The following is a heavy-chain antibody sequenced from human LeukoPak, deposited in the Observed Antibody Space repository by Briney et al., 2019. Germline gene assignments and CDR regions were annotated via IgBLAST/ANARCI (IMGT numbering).Heavy chain of an antibody. CDR3: ARDTLAYCGGDCYSKDDY. V-gene: IGHV1-69*04. CDR1: GGTFSSYA. Sequence: SVKVSCKASGGTFSSYAISWVRQAPGQGLEWMGRIIPTFGIANYAQKFQGRVTITADKSTSTAYMELSSLRSEDTAVYYCARDTLAYCGGDCYSKDDYWGQGTLVTVSS. J-gene: IGHJ4*02. CDR2: IIPTFGIA. D-gene: IGHD2-21*02.